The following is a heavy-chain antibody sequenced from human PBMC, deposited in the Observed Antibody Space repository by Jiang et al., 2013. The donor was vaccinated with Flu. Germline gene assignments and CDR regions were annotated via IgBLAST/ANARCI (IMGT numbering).Heavy chain of an antibody. CDR3: ARDREDIVVVPAAYNWFDP. V-gene: IGHV6-1*01. J-gene: IGHJ5*02. CDR2: TYYRSKWYN. CDR1: GDSVSSNSAA. Sequence: QTLSLTCAISGDSVSSNSAAWNWIRQSPSRGLEWLGRTYYRSKWYNDYAVSVKSRITINPDTSKNQFSLQLNSVTPEDTAVYYCARDREDIVVVPAAYNWFDPWGQGTLVTVSS. D-gene: IGHD2-2*01.